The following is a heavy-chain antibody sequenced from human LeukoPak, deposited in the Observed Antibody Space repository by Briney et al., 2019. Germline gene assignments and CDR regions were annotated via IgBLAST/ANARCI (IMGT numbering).Heavy chain of an antibody. CDR3: TRETSSRYFDY. Sequence: ASVKVSCKASGYTFTSYGISWVRQAPGQGREWMGWISAYNGNTNYAQKLQGRVTMTTDTSTSTAYMELRSLRSDDTAVYYCTRETSSRYFDYWGQGTLVTVSS. CDR1: GYTFTSYG. CDR2: ISAYNGNT. V-gene: IGHV1-18*01. J-gene: IGHJ4*02.